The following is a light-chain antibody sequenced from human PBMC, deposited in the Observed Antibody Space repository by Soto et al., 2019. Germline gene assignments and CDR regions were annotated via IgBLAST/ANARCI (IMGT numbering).Light chain of an antibody. J-gene: IGLJ1*01. Sequence: QSGLTQPASVSGSPGHSITIFCTGTSSDVGGYNYVSWYQQHPGKAPKLMIYDVSNRPSGVSNRFSGSKSGNTASLTISGLQAEDEADYYCSSYTRSSTLFGTGTKVTVL. CDR1: SSDVGGYNY. V-gene: IGLV2-14*01. CDR3: SSYTRSSTL. CDR2: DVS.